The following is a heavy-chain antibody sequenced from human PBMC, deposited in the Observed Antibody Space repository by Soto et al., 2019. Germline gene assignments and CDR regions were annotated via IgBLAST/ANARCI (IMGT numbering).Heavy chain of an antibody. Sequence: GGSLRLSCAASGFTFSSYAMSWVRQAPGKGLEWVSAISGSGGSTYYADSVKGRFTISRDNSKNTLYLQMNSLRAEDTAVYYCAKDHHPTMIVVVIGAFDIWGQGTMVTVSS. CDR1: GFTFSSYA. CDR3: AKDHHPTMIVVVIGAFDI. V-gene: IGHV3-23*01. CDR2: ISGSGGST. J-gene: IGHJ3*02. D-gene: IGHD3-22*01.